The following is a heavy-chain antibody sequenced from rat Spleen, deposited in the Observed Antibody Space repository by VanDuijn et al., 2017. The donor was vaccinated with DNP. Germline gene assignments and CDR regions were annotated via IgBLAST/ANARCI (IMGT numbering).Heavy chain of an antibody. D-gene: IGHD1-4*01. Sequence: EVQLVESGGGPVQPGRSLKLSCVASGFIFSNYWMTWIRQAPGTGLGWVASIANTGYNTYYSDAVKGRFTISRDNAKSPLYLQMDSLRSEDTATYYCAGRPPPTRGPFDYWGQGVTVTVSS. CDR3: AGRPPPTRGPFDY. J-gene: IGHJ2*01. CDR1: GFIFSNYW. V-gene: IGHV5-31*01. CDR2: IANTGYNT.